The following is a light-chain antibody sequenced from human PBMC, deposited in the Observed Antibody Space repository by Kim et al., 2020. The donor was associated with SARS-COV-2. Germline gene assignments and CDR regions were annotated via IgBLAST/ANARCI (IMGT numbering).Light chain of an antibody. CDR2: ATS. V-gene: IGKV3-20*01. CDR1: QSVRSGY. Sequence: LSPGERATLSCRASQSVRSGYLAWYQHKPGQAHRLLIYATSSRATGIPDRFSGSGSGTDFTLTISRLEPEDFALYYCHQYGNSPYTFGQGTKLEI. J-gene: IGKJ2*01. CDR3: HQYGNSPYT.